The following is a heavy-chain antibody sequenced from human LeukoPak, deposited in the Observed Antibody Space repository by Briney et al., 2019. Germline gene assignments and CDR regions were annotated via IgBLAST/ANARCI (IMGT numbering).Heavy chain of an antibody. CDR3: AKDLMVNYYDSSGIHAFDI. J-gene: IGHJ3*02. Sequence: GGSLRLSCAASGFTFSDYYMSWVRQAPGKGLEWVSAISGSGGSTYYADSVKGRFTISRDNSKNTLYLQMNSLRAEDTAVYYCAKDLMVNYYDSSGIHAFDIWGQGTMVTVSS. CDR2: ISGSGGST. V-gene: IGHV3-23*01. D-gene: IGHD3-22*01. CDR1: GFTFSDYY.